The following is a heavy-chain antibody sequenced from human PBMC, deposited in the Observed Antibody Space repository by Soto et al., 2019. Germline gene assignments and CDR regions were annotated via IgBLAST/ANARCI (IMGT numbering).Heavy chain of an antibody. J-gene: IGHJ4*02. CDR2: IYYSGST. CDR3: ARVGVVVTAILRRYSYFDY. CDR1: GGSISSGGYY. D-gene: IGHD2-21*02. Sequence: SETLSLTCTVSGGSISSGGYYWSWIRQHPGKGLEWIGYIYYSGSTYYNPSLKSRVTISVDTSKNQFSLKLSSVTAADTAVYYCARVGVVVTAILRRYSYFDYWGQGTLVTVSS. V-gene: IGHV4-31*03.